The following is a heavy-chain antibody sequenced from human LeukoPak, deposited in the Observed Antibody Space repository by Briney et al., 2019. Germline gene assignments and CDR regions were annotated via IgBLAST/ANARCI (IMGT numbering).Heavy chain of an antibody. Sequence: GGSLRLSCAASGFTFGSYAMSWVRQAPGKGLEWVSVISSSGGNTFYADSVKGRCTISRENYKNTLSLQMNSLRAEDMGVYYCAEGTYSYGSGSYYTEAFGENWGQGTLVTVSS. J-gene: IGHJ4*02. V-gene: IGHV3-23*01. CDR3: AEGTYSYGSGSYYTEAFGEN. CDR1: GFTFGSYA. D-gene: IGHD3-10*01. CDR2: ISSSGGNT.